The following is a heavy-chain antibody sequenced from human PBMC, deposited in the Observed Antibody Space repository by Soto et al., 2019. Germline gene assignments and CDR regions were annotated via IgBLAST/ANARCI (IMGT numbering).Heavy chain of an antibody. CDR3: ASLWGWSVDY. CDR1: GGSISSYY. J-gene: IGHJ4*02. CDR2: IYYSGST. Sequence: QVQLQESGPGLVKPSETLSLTCTVSGGSISSYYWSWIRQPPGKGLEWIGYIYYSGSTNYNPSLTSRVTISVATSKNPFSLKLSSVTAAHTAVYYCASLWGWSVDYWGQGTLVTVSS. D-gene: IGHD3-16*01. V-gene: IGHV4-59*08.